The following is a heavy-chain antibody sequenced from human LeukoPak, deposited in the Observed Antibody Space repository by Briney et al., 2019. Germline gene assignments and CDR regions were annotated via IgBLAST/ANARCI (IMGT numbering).Heavy chain of an antibody. CDR1: GFTFSSYW. J-gene: IGHJ5*02. CDR2: IKQDGSEK. D-gene: IGHD2-2*01. Sequence: GSLRLSCAASGFTFSSYWMSWVRQATGKGLEWVANIKQDGSEKYYVDSVKGRFTISRDNAKNSLYLQMNSLRAEDTAVYYCARIEYHHARGFDPWGQGTLVTVSS. CDR3: ARIEYHHARGFDP. V-gene: IGHV3-7*01.